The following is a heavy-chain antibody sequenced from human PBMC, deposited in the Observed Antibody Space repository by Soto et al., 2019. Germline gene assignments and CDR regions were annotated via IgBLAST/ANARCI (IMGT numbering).Heavy chain of an antibody. Sequence: VKVSCKASGGTFSSYAISWVRQAPGQGREWMGGIIPIFGTANYAQKFQGRVTITADESTSTAYMELSSLRSEDTAVYYCAVGAVQRDYYGMDVWGQGTTVTVSS. CDR2: IIPIFGTA. V-gene: IGHV1-69*13. J-gene: IGHJ6*02. CDR3: AVGAVQRDYYGMDV. D-gene: IGHD1-1*01. CDR1: GGTFSSYA.